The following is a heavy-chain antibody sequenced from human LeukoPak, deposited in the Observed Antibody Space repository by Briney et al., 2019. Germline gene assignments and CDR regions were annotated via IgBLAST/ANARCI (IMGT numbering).Heavy chain of an antibody. CDR1: GYSFTSYW. CDR2: IYPGDSDT. CDR3: ARHYRPLTEQDSYEGFDY. D-gene: IGHD5-12*01. J-gene: IGHJ4*02. V-gene: IGHV5-51*01. Sequence: GESLKISCKGSGYSFTSYWIGWVRQMPGKGLEWMGIIYPGDSDTRYSPSFQGQVTISADKSISTAYLQWSSLKASDTAMYYCARHYRPLTEQDSYEGFDYWGQGTLVTVSS.